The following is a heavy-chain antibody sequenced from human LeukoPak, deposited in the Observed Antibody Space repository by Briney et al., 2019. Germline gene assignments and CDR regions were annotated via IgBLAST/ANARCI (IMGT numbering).Heavy chain of an antibody. CDR3: TRGGPVAGTHKYFQH. Sequence: ASVKVSCKASGYTFTSYDINWVRQATGQGLEWMGWMNPSNGNIHYAQKFQGRVTLTRNTSISTANMELSSLRSEDTAVYYCTRGGPVAGTHKYFQHWGQGTLVTVSS. D-gene: IGHD6-19*01. CDR2: MNPSNGNI. CDR1: GYTFTSYD. J-gene: IGHJ1*01. V-gene: IGHV1-8*01.